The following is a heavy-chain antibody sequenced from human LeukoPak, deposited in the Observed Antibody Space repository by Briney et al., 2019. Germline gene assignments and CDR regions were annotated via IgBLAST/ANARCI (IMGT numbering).Heavy chain of an antibody. CDR2: IKKDGSEK. J-gene: IGHJ4*02. V-gene: IGHV3-7*05. CDR3: ARERRESLGFDY. Sequence: GGSLRLSCAASGFTLSSNWMTWVRQAPGKGLEWVANIKKDGSEKHYVDSVKGRFTISRDNAKNSLFLQMNSLRAEDTAVYYCARERRESLGFDYWGQGTLVTVSS. CDR1: GFTLSSNW.